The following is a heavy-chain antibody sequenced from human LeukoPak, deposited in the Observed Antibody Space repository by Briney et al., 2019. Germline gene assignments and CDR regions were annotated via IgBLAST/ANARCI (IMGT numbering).Heavy chain of an antibody. CDR1: GFTFSSYS. CDR2: ISSSSSYI. D-gene: IGHD2-15*01. J-gene: IGHJ3*02. CDR3: ARDRNCSGGSCYPGDAFDI. V-gene: IGHV3-21*01. Sequence: GGSLRLSCAASGFTFSSYSMNWVRQAPGKGLEWVSSISSSSSYIYYADSVKGRFTISRDNAKNSLYLQMNSLRAEDTAVYYCARDRNCSGGSCYPGDAFDIWGRGTMVTVSS.